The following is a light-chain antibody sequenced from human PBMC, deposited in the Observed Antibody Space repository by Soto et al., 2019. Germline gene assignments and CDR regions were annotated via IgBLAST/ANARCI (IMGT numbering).Light chain of an antibody. Sequence: EIVLTPSPATLSLSPVERATLSCRASQSVSSYLAWYQQKPGQAPGLLIYGASSRATGIPDRFSGTGSETDFTLTISRLEPEDFAVYYCQQYDNSPITFGQGTRLEIK. J-gene: IGKJ5*01. CDR2: GAS. CDR3: QQYDNSPIT. V-gene: IGKV3-20*01. CDR1: QSVSSY.